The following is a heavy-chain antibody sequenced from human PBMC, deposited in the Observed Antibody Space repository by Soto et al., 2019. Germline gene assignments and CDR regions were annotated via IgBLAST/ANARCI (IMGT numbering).Heavy chain of an antibody. CDR1: GFTFSNYD. CDR3: ARDRSRGWFDP. V-gene: IGHV3-13*01. Sequence: PXXSLRLSCAASGFTFSNYDMHWIRQTTGKGLEWVSGIVTGGDTFYSGSVKGRFTISRENAKNVLYLQMNSLTAEDTAVYYCARDRSRGWFDPWGQGTLVTVSS. D-gene: IGHD2-15*01. CDR2: IVTGGDT. J-gene: IGHJ5*02.